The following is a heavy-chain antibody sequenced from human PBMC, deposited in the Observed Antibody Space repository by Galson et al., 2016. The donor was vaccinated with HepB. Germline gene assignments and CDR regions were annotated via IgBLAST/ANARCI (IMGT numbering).Heavy chain of an antibody. Sequence: SLRLSCAATGFGLFNFWMNWVRQTPGGGLEWVANIKQAGSAKHYVASVKGRFTISRDNTKTLLYLQMNSLRADDTAVYFCARWDYTSGPLDSWGRGTLSPSPQ. CDR3: ARWDYTSGPLDS. J-gene: IGHJ4*02. V-gene: IGHV3-7*01. D-gene: IGHD6-19*01. CDR1: GFGLFNFW. CDR2: IKQAGSAK.